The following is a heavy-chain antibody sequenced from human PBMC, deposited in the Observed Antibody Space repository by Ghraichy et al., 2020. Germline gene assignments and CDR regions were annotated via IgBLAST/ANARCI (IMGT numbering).Heavy chain of an antibody. V-gene: IGHV3-30*02. Sequence: GGSLRLSCAASGFTFSNFGLHWVRQAPGKGPEWVAFIRYHGKDKYYADSVKGRFTISRGNSKDTLYLQMTSLRIEDTAMYYCARNDYHLDSWGQGTLVTVSS. CDR3: ARNDYHLDS. CDR1: GFTFSNFG. J-gene: IGHJ4*02. CDR2: IRYHGKDK. D-gene: IGHD4-11*01.